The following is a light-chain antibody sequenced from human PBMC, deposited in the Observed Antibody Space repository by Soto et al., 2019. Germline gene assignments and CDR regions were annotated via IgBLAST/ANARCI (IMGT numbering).Light chain of an antibody. CDR2: DAS. CDR1: QSVSSY. J-gene: IGKJ4*01. V-gene: IGKV3-11*01. CDR3: QQRSNWPLT. Sequence: EIVLTQSPATLSLSPGERATLSCRASQSVSSYLAWYQQKPGQAPRLLIYDASNRATGIPARFSGSGSGTDFNLTISSLEAEDFVVYYCQQRSNWPLTFGGGTKVEIK.